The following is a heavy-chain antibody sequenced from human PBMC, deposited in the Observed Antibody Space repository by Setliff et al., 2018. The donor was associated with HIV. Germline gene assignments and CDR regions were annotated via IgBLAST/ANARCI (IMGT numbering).Heavy chain of an antibody. CDR2: ISGYNGDT. Sequence: ASVKVSCKASGYTFTNYGINWVRQAPGQGLEWMGWISGYNGDTNYAQKLQGRVTMTTDTSTNTAYMEVSRLRSDDTAVYYCARDHCSSSGCYEYSYYGMDVWGQGTTVTVSS. CDR3: ARDHCSSSGCYEYSYYGMDV. D-gene: IGHD2-2*01. V-gene: IGHV1-18*01. CDR1: GYTFTNYG. J-gene: IGHJ6*02.